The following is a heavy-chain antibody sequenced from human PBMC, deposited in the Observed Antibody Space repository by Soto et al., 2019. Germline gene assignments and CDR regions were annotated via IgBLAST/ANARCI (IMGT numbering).Heavy chain of an antibody. CDR2: ISAYNGKT. CDR3: ARRSPYYDILGPDAFDI. CDR1: GYTFTSYG. Sequence: GASVKVSCKASGYTFTSYGISWVRQAPGQGLEWMGRISAYNGKTNYAQKLQGRVTMTADTSTSTAYMELRSLRSEDTSVYYCARRSPYYDILGPDAFDIWGQGTMVTVSS. D-gene: IGHD3-9*01. V-gene: IGHV1-18*01. J-gene: IGHJ3*02.